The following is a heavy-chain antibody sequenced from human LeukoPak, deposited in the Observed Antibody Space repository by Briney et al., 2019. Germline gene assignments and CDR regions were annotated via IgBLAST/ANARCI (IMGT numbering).Heavy chain of an antibody. J-gene: IGHJ4*02. D-gene: IGHD5-18*01. CDR1: GFTFSNAW. V-gene: IGHV3-15*01. Sequence: GGSLRLSCAASGFTFSNAWMSWVRQAPGKGLEWVGRIKSKTDGGTTDYAAPVKGRFTISRDDSKNTLYLQMNSLKTEDTAVYYCTTAVDTAMPEVDYWGQGTLVTVSS. CDR3: TTAVDTAMPEVDY. CDR2: IKSKTDGGTT.